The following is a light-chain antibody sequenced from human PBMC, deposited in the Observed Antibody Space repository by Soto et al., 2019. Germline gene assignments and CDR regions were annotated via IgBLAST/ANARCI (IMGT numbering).Light chain of an antibody. J-gene: IGKJ5*01. CDR1: QSVASTY. Sequence: EIVLTQSPGTLSLSPGERATLSCRASQSVASTYLGWYQQKPGQAPRLLIYGASSRATGIPDSFSGSWSGTDFTLTISRLEPEDFALYYCQQYAGSPTFGQGTRLEIK. CDR2: GAS. V-gene: IGKV3-20*01. CDR3: QQYAGSPT.